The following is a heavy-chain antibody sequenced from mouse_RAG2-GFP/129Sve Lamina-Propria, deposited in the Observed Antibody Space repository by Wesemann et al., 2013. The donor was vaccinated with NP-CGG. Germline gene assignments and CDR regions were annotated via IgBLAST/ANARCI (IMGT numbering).Heavy chain of an antibody. V-gene: IGHV1-5*01. J-gene: IGHJ2*01. CDR1: GYTFTSYW. CDR3: TRAYGNSYYFDY. D-gene: IGHD1-1*01. CDR2: IYPGNSDT. Sequence: VQLQQSGAELARPGASVKMSCKTSGYTFTSYWMHWVKQRPGQGLEWIGAIYPGNSDTSYNQKFKGKAKLTAVTSASTAYMELSSLTNEDSAVYYCTRAYGNSYYFDYWGQGTTLTVSS.